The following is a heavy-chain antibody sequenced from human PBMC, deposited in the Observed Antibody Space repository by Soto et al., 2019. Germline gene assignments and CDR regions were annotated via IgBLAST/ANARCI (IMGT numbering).Heavy chain of an antibody. D-gene: IGHD2-15*01. CDR3: ARVGIGYCSGGSCCSNLDY. V-gene: IGHV1-3*01. Sequence: GASVRVSCKASGYTFPGYAMHWVRQAPGQGLEWMGWINPSNDNTRYSQKFQGRVTITRDTSASTAYMGLSSLRSEDTAVYYCARVGIGYCSGGSCCSNLDYWDQGTLVTVSS. J-gene: IGHJ4*02. CDR2: INPSNDNT. CDR1: GYTFPGYA.